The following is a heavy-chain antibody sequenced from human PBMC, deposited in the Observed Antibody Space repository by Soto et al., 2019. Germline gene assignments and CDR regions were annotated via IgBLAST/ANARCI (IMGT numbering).Heavy chain of an antibody. D-gene: IGHD3-10*01. CDR1: GFTFSSYW. Sequence: GGSLRFSCAASGFTFSSYWMSWVRQAPGKGLEWVANIKQDGSEKYYVDSVKGRFTISRDNAKNSLYLQMNSLRAEDTAVYYCARERITMVRGVDKWRPLCYWGQGTMVTVS. J-gene: IGHJ4*02. CDR2: IKQDGSEK. CDR3: ARERITMVRGVDKWRPLCY. V-gene: IGHV3-7*03.